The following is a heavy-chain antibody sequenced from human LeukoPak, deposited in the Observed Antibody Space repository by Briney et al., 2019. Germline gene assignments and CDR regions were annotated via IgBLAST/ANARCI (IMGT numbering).Heavy chain of an antibody. Sequence: PSETLSLTCTVSGGSINNYYWSWIRQPPGKGLEWIGYIYYSGSTNYNPSLKSRVTISVDTSKNQFSLKLSSVTAADTAVYYCARASNDYSDYWGQGTLVTVSS. CDR3: ARASNDYSDY. J-gene: IGHJ4*02. D-gene: IGHD4/OR15-4a*01. CDR1: GGSINNYY. CDR2: IYYSGST. V-gene: IGHV4-59*08.